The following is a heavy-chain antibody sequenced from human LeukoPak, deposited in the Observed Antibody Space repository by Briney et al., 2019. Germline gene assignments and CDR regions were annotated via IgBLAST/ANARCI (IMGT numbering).Heavy chain of an antibody. Sequence: GGSLKLSCAASGFTFSSYWMHWVRQAPGKGLVWVSRINSDGSSTSYADSVKGRFTISRDNAKNTLYLQMNSLRAEDTAVYYCARDKDGAVTTGDYWGQGTLVTVSS. J-gene: IGHJ4*02. CDR1: GFTFSSYW. CDR3: ARDKDGAVTTGDY. V-gene: IGHV3-74*01. CDR2: INSDGSST. D-gene: IGHD4-17*01.